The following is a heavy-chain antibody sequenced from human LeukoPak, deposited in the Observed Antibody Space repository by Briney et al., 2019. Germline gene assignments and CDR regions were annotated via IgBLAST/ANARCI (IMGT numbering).Heavy chain of an antibody. CDR2: IIPILGIA. Sequence: GASVKVSCKASGGTFSSYAISWVRQAPGQGLEWMGRIIPILGIANYAQKFQGRVTITADKSTSTAYMELSSLRSEDTAVYYCARENTMIVVVILWGQGTLVTVSS. J-gene: IGHJ4*02. CDR3: ARENTMIVVVIL. D-gene: IGHD3-22*01. V-gene: IGHV1-69*04. CDR1: GGTFSSYA.